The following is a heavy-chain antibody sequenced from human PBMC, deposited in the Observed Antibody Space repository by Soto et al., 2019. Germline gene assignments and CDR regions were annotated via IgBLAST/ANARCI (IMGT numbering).Heavy chain of an antibody. V-gene: IGHV3-23*04. CDR1: GFTLSNSA. CDR3: AKGRLRALDNGNFDY. Sequence: EVQLEESGGDLVKPGGSLRLSCAASGFTLSNSAMSWVRQAPGKGLEWVSVVSGAGITTKYAAAVKGRFTVSRDNSKNTLSLQMGSLRAEDTGIYYCAKGRLRALDNGNFDYWGQGTLVTVSS. D-gene: IGHD5-12*01. CDR2: VSGAGITT. J-gene: IGHJ4*02.